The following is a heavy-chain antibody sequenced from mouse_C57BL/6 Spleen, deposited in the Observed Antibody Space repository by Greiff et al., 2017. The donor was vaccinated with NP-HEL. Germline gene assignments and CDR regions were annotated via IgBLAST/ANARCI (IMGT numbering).Heavy chain of an antibody. V-gene: IGHV5-17*01. D-gene: IGHD1-1*01. CDR3: AREVLRYQGYFDY. CDR2: ISSGSSTI. CDR1: GFTFSDYG. J-gene: IGHJ2*01. Sequence: EVKLMESGGGLVKPGGSLKLSCAASGFTFSDYGMHWVRQAPEKGLEWVAYISSGSSTIYYADTVKGRFTISRDNAKNTLFLQMTSLRSEDTAMYYCAREVLRYQGYFDYWGQGTTLTVSS.